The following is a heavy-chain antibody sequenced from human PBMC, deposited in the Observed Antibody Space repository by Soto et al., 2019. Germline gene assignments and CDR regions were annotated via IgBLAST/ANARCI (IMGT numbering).Heavy chain of an antibody. D-gene: IGHD3-22*01. CDR2: IYPGDSDT. J-gene: IGHJ3*01. Sequence: GESLKISCKGSGYSFTSYWIGWVRQMAVKGLVWMGLIYPGDSDTRYSPSFQGQVTISADKSISTAYLQWSSLKASDTAMYYCARHHTPGEYDSSGYYCGAFDVSGQGTMVTVSS. CDR1: GYSFTSYW. CDR3: ARHHTPGEYDSSGYYCGAFDV. V-gene: IGHV5-51*01.